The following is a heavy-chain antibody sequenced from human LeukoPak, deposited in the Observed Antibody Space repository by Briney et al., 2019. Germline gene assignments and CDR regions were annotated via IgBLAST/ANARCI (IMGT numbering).Heavy chain of an antibody. CDR2: ISYDGSNK. V-gene: IGHV3-30*04. Sequence: PGRSLRLSCAASGFTFSSYAMHWVRQAPGKGLEWVAVISYDGSNKYYADSVKGRFTISRDNSKNTLYLQMNSLRAEDTAVYYCARVGGYSGYDRGTLFDYWGQGTLVTVSS. CDR3: ARVGGYSGYDRGTLFDY. D-gene: IGHD5-12*01. CDR1: GFTFSSYA. J-gene: IGHJ4*02.